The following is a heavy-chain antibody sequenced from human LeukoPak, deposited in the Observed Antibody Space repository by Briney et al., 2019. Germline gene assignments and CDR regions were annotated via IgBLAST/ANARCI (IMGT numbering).Heavy chain of an antibody. D-gene: IGHD4-17*01. J-gene: IGHJ4*02. CDR3: AHRATTVTEFDY. V-gene: IGHV2-5*02. CDR1: GFSLSSSGVG. CDR2: IYWDDDK. Sequence: SGPTLVKPTQTLTLTCTFSGFSLSSSGVGVGWIRQPPGKALEWLALIYWDDDKRYSPSLKSRLTITKDASKNQVVLTMTNMDPVDTATYYCAHRATTVTEFDYWGQGTLVTVSS.